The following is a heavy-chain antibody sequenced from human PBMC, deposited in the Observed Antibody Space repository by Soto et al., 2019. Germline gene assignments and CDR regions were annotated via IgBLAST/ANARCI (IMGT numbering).Heavy chain of an antibody. Sequence: PGGSLRLSFEASGFTFSRVSMNWVRQVPGKGLEWVAYISSASSETLYADSVKGRFIISRDNAQHSLFLKMNTLRPEDSAIYYCARVAXWGPGTQVTVSX. CDR1: GFTFSRVS. CDR2: ISSASSET. CDR3: ARVAX. J-gene: IGHJ4*02. V-gene: IGHV3-21*01.